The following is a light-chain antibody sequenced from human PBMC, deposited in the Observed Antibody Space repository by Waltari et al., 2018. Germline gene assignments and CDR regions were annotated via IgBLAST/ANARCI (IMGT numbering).Light chain of an antibody. CDR3: AAWDDSLNGVV. Sequence: QSVLTQPPSASVTPGQRVTISCSGSSSNIGSNTVNWYQQLPRTAPKLLIYSNNQLPSGVPDRCSGSKSGTSASLAISGLQSEDEADYYCAAWDDSLNGVVFGGGTKLTVL. CDR2: SNN. CDR1: SSNIGSNT. V-gene: IGLV1-44*01. J-gene: IGLJ2*01.